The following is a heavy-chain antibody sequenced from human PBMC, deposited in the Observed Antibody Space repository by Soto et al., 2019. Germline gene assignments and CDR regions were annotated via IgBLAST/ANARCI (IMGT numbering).Heavy chain of an antibody. D-gene: IGHD3-9*01. CDR3: ARDFNDILTGINWFDP. CDR2: ISSSSSYT. Sequence: GGSLRLSCAASGFTFSDYYMSWIRQAPGKGLEWVSYISSSSSYTNYADSVKGRFTISRDNAKNSLYLQMNSLRAEDTAVYYCARDFNDILTGINWFDPWGQGTLVTVSS. V-gene: IGHV3-11*06. J-gene: IGHJ5*02. CDR1: GFTFSDYY.